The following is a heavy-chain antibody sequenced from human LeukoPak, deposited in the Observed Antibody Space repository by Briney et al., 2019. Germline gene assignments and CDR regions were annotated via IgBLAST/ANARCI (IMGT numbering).Heavy chain of an antibody. Sequence: SETLSLTCAVYGGSFSGYYWSWLRQPPGKGLEWIGEINHSGSTNYNPSLKSRVTISVDTSKNQFSLKLSSVTAADTAVYYCARGTAGPYYYYYYMDVWGKGTTVTVSS. D-gene: IGHD6-13*01. V-gene: IGHV4-34*01. CDR3: ARGTAGPYYYYYYMDV. J-gene: IGHJ6*03. CDR2: INHSGST. CDR1: GGSFSGYY.